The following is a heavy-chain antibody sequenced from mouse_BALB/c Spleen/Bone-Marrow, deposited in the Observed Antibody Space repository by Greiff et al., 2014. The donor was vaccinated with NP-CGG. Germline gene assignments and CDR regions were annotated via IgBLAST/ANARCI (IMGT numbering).Heavy chain of an antibody. V-gene: IGHV3-8*02. D-gene: IGHD1-2*01. CDR2: ISYSGST. J-gene: IGHJ2*01. CDR1: GYSITSGY. Sequence: ESGPSLVKPSQTLSLTCSVTGYSITSGYWNWIRKFPGNKLEYMGYISYSGSTYYNPSLKSRISINPDTTKNQYYLKLNSVTNEDTATYYCATYDGYYFDYWGQGTTLTVSS. CDR3: ATYDGYYFDY.